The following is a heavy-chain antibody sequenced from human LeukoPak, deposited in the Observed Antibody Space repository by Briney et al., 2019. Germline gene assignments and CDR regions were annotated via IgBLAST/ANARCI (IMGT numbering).Heavy chain of an antibody. CDR3: ARERLELTRAAGYYFDY. V-gene: IGHV1-69*05. CDR1: GYTFTRFG. CDR2: IIPIFGTA. D-gene: IGHD1-7*01. J-gene: IGHJ4*02. Sequence: SVKVSCKASGYTFTRFGISWVRQAPGQGLEWMGGIIPIFGTANYAQKFQGRVTITTDESTSTAYMELSSLRSEDTAVYYCARERLELTRAAGYYFDYWGQGTLVTVSS.